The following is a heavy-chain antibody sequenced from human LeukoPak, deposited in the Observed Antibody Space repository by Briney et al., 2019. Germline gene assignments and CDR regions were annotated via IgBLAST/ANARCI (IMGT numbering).Heavy chain of an antibody. CDR2: INPNSGIT. Sequence: ASVKVSCKASGYTFTSYYMHWVRQAPGQGLEWMGWINPNSGITNYAQRFQGRVTMTRDTSISTAYMELSRLRSDDTAVYYCAREELYCSGGSCHLDYWGQGTLVTVSS. CDR1: GYTFTSYY. V-gene: IGHV1-2*02. CDR3: AREELYCSGGSCHLDY. D-gene: IGHD2-15*01. J-gene: IGHJ4*02.